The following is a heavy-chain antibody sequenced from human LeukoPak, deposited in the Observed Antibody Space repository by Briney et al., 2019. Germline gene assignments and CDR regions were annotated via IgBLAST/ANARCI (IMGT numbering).Heavy chain of an antibody. V-gene: IGHV4-34*01. CDR3: ARDHVVVVPAAIRSRYYYGMDV. CDR1: GGSFSGYY. CDR2: INHSRST. Sequence: SETLSLTCAVYGGSFSGYYWSWIRQPPGKGLEWIGEINHSRSTNYNPSLKSRVTISVDTSKNQFSLKLSSVTAADTAVYYCARDHVVVVPAAIRSRYYYGMDVWGQGTTVTVSS. J-gene: IGHJ6*02. D-gene: IGHD2-2*02.